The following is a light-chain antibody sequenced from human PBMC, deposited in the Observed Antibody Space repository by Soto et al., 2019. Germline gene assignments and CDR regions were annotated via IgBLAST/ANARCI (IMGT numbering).Light chain of an antibody. CDR3: RQRSNWTRT. CDR2: DAS. CDR1: QSVSSY. Sequence: EIVWTQSPATLSLSPGERATLSCGASQSVSSYLAWYQKKPGQDPRILIYDASNRATGIPARFSGSGSGTDFSLTISRLETEEFAVYECRQRSNWTRTFGQGTRLEIK. V-gene: IGKV3-11*01. J-gene: IGKJ5*01.